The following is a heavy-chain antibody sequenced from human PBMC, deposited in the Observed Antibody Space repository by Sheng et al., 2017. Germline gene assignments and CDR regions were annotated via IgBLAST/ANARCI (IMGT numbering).Heavy chain of an antibody. J-gene: IGHJ5*02. CDR2: IIPIFRST. V-gene: IGHV1-69*13. Sequence: QVRLVQSGSEMKEPGTSVTVSCTASGYSFSNHALSWLRKAPGQGPGWMGGIIPIFRSTNYAQKFQGRVTISADESTSTAYMEMRSLRSEDTAIYYCARDIANGKFDPWGQGTQVIVSS. CDR3: ARDIANGKFDP. CDR1: GYSFSNHA. D-gene: IGHD2-8*01.